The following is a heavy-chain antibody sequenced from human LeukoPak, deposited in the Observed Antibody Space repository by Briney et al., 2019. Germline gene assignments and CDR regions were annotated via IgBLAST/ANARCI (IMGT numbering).Heavy chain of an antibody. V-gene: IGHV1-2*02. J-gene: IGHJ4*02. CDR3: ARTPTTVDGSGYYYLRVGSFDY. Sequence: ASVTVSCKASGYTFTDYYMHWVRQAPGQGLEWMGWINPNSGGTNYAQKFQGRVTMTRDTSISTAYMEVSRLRSDDTAVYYCARTPTTVDGSGYYYLRVGSFDYWGQGTLVTVSS. CDR2: INPNSGGT. CDR1: GYTFTDYY. D-gene: IGHD3-22*01.